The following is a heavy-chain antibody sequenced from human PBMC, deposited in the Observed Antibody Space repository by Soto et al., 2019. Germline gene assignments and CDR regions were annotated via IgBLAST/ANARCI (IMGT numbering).Heavy chain of an antibody. Sequence: ASVKFSCKASGYTFTSYYMHWVRQAPGQGLEWMGIINPSGGSTSYAQKFQGRVTMTRDTTTSTVYMELSSLTAEDTAVYYCAKREGAYHFDYWGQGALVTVSS. V-gene: IGHV1-46*01. CDR2: INPSGGST. D-gene: IGHD2-21*01. CDR3: AKREGAYHFDY. J-gene: IGHJ4*02. CDR1: GYTFTSYY.